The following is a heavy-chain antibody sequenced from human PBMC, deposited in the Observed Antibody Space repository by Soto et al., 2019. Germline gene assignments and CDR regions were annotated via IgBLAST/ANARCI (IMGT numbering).Heavy chain of an antibody. V-gene: IGHV3-48*01. CDR2: ISSGSRNI. Sequence: GGSLRLSCAASGFTFSTYSMNWVRQTPGKGLEWVSYISSGSRNIYYADSVKGRFTISRDNSKNTLSLQMNSLRVEDSAVYYCVPRKGDPFTWGPGTLVTVSS. J-gene: IGHJ4*02. CDR1: GFTFSTYS. CDR3: VPRKGDPFT. D-gene: IGHD3-16*01.